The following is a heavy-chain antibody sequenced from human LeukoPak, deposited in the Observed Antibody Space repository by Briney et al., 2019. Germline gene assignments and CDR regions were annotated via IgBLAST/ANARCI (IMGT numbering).Heavy chain of an antibody. CDR3: ARDLEDILSGANCPVY. D-gene: IGHD3-9*01. Sequence: GASVKVSCKASGYTFTSYGISWVRQAPGQGLEWMGWISTYNGNTNYAQKLQGRVTMTTDTSTSTAYMELRSLRSDDTAVYYCARDLEDILSGANCPVYWGQGTLVTVSS. J-gene: IGHJ4*02. CDR2: ISTYNGNT. V-gene: IGHV1-18*01. CDR1: GYTFTSYG.